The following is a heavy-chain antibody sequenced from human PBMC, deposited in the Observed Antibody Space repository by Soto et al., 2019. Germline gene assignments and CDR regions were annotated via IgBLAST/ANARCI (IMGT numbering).Heavy chain of an antibody. CDR1: GFTFSIYA. Sequence: PGGSLRLSCAASGFTFSIYAMNWVRQAPGKGLEWVSAIANSGGRTYYADSVKGRFTISRDNSKNTLYLQMNSLRADDTAVYYCAKDGRAYSQEHLDYWGQGTLVTVSS. V-gene: IGHV3-23*01. CDR3: AKDGRAYSQEHLDY. J-gene: IGHJ4*02. D-gene: IGHD5-18*01. CDR2: IANSGGRT.